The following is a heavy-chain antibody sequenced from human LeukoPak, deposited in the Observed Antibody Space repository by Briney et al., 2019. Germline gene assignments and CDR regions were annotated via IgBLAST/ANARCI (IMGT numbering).Heavy chain of an antibody. CDR2: ISGSGGST. J-gene: IGHJ4*02. CDR1: GFTFSSYA. D-gene: IGHD3-3*01. Sequence: GGSLRLSCAASGFTFSSYAMNWVRQAPGKGLEWVSGISGSGGSTYYADSVKGRFTISRDNSKNTLYLQMNGLRVEDTAVYYCAKQYDFWSGPDYWGQGTLVTVSS. V-gene: IGHV3-23*01. CDR3: AKQYDFWSGPDY.